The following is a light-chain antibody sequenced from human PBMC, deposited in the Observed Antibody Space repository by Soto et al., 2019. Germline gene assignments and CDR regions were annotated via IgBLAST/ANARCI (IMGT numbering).Light chain of an antibody. CDR3: QQSYSSPVT. J-gene: IGKJ5*01. Sequence: GDRVTITCRASQGLGNDLVWYQQKPGEAPKRLIHAASTLQSGVPSRFSGSGSGTEFTLTVDSLQPEDFATYYCQQSYSSPVTFGQGTRLEIK. V-gene: IGKV1-39*01. CDR1: QGLGND. CDR2: AAS.